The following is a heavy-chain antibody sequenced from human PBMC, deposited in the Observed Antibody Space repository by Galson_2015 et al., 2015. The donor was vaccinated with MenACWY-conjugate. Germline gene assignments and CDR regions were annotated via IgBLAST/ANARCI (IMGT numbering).Heavy chain of an antibody. CDR1: GFTFSNYW. V-gene: IGHV3-7*01. D-gene: IGHD2-2*01. CDR3: ATYCSSPSCYANGAY. Sequence: SLRLSCAASGFTFSNYWMSRVRQAPGRGLEWVANIKQDGSEKYYVDSVKGRFTISRDNTRNSLYLQMNTLRAEDTAVYYCATYCSSPSCYANGAYWGQGTLVTVSS. J-gene: IGHJ4*02. CDR2: IKQDGSEK.